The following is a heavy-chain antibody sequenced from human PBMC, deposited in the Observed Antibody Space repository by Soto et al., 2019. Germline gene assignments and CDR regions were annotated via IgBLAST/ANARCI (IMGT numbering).Heavy chain of an antibody. CDR3: AMVDVYVTPSPQDV. Sequence: QVQLVQSGAEVKNPGASVKVSCTASGYTFTRYGIGWARQAPGQGLEWMGWINTYNGNTNYAQNVQGRVTLTTDTSTITAYMELRSLRSNATAIYYCAMVDVYVTPSPQDVWGQGTTVIVSS. CDR1: GYTFTRYG. D-gene: IGHD3-16*01. V-gene: IGHV1-18*01. J-gene: IGHJ6*02. CDR2: INTYNGNT.